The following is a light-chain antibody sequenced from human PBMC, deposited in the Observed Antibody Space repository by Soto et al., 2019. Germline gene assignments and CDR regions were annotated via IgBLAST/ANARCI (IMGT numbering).Light chain of an antibody. CDR2: AAS. Sequence: DIQMTQSPSSVSSSVGDRVTITCRASQGVASGVAWYQQKPGKAPKLLIYAASSLQSGVPSRFSGSGSGTEFTLTISSLQPEDFATYYCQQANSFPYTFGQGTKLEIK. V-gene: IGKV1-12*01. CDR1: QGVASG. J-gene: IGKJ2*01. CDR3: QQANSFPYT.